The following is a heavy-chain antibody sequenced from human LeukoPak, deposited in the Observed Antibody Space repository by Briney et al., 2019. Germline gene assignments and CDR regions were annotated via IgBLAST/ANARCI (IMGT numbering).Heavy chain of an antibody. V-gene: IGHV1-2*02. CDR1: GYTFTGHY. J-gene: IGHJ3*02. CDR3: ARPRTSGWIHDVYDI. CDR2: MNTNSGGT. D-gene: IGHD6-19*01. Sequence: GASVKVSCKASGYTFTGHYMHWVRQAPGHGLEWMAWMNTNSGGTKFAQRFQGRVTMTRDTSISTAYLELSRLTFDDTAVYYCARPRTSGWIHDVYDIWGQGTLVTVPS.